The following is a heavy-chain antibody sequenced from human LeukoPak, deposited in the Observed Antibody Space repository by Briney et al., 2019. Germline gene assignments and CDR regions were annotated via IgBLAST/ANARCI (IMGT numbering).Heavy chain of an antibody. CDR2: IKSKSDGGTT. CDR1: GFTFINYA. D-gene: IGHD3-10*01. Sequence: PGGSLRLSCAASGFTFINYAFNWVRQAPGKGLEWVGRIKSKSDGGTTDYAAPVRGRFTISRDDSKNTLYLQMNSLKTEDTAVYYCTTATKTDYYGSGSYSFDFWGQGTLVIVSS. V-gene: IGHV3-15*01. CDR3: TTATKTDYYGSGSYSFDF. J-gene: IGHJ4*02.